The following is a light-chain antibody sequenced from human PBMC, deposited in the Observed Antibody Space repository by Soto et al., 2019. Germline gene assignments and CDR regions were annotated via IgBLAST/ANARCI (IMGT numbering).Light chain of an antibody. CDR2: DNN. Sequence: QSVLTQPPSVSAAPGQTVTISCSGSSSNIGNNYVSWYQQLPGTAPKLFIYDNNKRPSGIPDRFSGSRSGTSATLGITGLQTGDEADYHCATWDSSLSAVVFGGGTKLTVL. J-gene: IGLJ2*01. V-gene: IGLV1-51*01. CDR3: ATWDSSLSAVV. CDR1: SSNIGNNY.